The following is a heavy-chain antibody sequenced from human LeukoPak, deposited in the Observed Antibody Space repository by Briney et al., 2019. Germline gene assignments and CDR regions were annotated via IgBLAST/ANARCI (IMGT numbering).Heavy chain of an antibody. CDR3: ARNLINCRPPPCFLDY. J-gene: IGHJ4*02. D-gene: IGHD2-15*01. CDR2: MNPYIGET. Sequence: AVHFSSPAHPHTFTRYDINWVRPATVQGRDWMGWMNPYIGETGYAEQLKERFTMTRSNSINTAYMELSSLTSEDTVVYYCARNLINCRPPPCFLDYWGQGTLVSVSS. CDR1: PHTFTRYD. V-gene: IGHV1-8*01.